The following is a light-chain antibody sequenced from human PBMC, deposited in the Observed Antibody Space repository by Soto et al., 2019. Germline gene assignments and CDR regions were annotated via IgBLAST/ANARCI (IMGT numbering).Light chain of an antibody. Sequence: EIVLTQSPGTLSLSPGESATLSCRASQSVSSNYLAWYQQKPGQAPRLLIYGASSRATGIPDRFSGSGSGTGFTLTISSRQPEDFAVYYCQQYGSSPLYTFGQGTKLEIE. CDR2: GAS. CDR3: QQYGSSPLYT. J-gene: IGKJ2*01. CDR1: QSVSSNY. V-gene: IGKV3-20*01.